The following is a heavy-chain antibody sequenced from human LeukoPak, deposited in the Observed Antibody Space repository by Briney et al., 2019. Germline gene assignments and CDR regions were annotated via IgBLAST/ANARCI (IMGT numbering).Heavy chain of an antibody. V-gene: IGHV3-53*01. J-gene: IGHJ3*02. Sequence: GGSLRLSCAASGFTVSNKYMSWVRQAPGEGLEWVAVIYSGGSTYYADSVKGRFTISRDNSKNTLYLQMNSLRAEDTAVYYCARLGSDAFDIWGQGTMVTVSS. CDR3: ARLGSDAFDI. CDR1: GFTVSNKY. D-gene: IGHD3-10*01. CDR2: IYSGGST.